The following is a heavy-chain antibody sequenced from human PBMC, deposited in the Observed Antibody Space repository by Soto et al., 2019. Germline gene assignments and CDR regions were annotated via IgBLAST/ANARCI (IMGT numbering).Heavy chain of an antibody. Sequence: ASVKVSCKASGYTFTSRDISWVRQAPGQGLEWMAWIRPYNGNTNYAQKFQGRVTVTTETSTTTAYMELRSLKSDDSAVYYCARGLDYGGNTDFWGQGTLVTVSS. CDR1: GYTFTSRD. J-gene: IGHJ4*02. CDR3: ARGLDYGGNTDF. D-gene: IGHD4-17*01. CDR2: IRPYNGNT. V-gene: IGHV1-18*01.